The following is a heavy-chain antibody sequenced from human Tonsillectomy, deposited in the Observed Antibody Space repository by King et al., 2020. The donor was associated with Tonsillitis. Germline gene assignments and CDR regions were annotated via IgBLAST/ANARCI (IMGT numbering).Heavy chain of an antibody. J-gene: IGHJ3*02. CDR2: ISSSSSYT. CDR1: GFTFSDYY. Sequence: VQLVEAGGGLVKPGGSLRLSCAASGFTFSDYYMSGIRQAPGKGMEWVSYISSSSSYTNYAYSVKGRFTTSRDNAKNSLYLQMNSLRAEDTAVYYCAREGRYDSSGYTGAFDIWGQGTMVTVSS. D-gene: IGHD3-22*01. V-gene: IGHV3-11*05. CDR3: AREGRYDSSGYTGAFDI.